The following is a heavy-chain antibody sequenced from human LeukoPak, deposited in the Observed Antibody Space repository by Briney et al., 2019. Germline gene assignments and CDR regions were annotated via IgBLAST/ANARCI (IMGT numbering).Heavy chain of an antibody. D-gene: IGHD1-26*01. CDR1: GGTFSSYA. CDR3: ASISGSLGGYFDY. CDR2: IIPISGIA. J-gene: IGHJ4*02. V-gene: IGHV1-69*04. Sequence: SVKVSCKASGGTFSSYAISWVRQAPGQGLEWMGRIIPISGIANYAQKFQGRVTITADKSTSTAYMELSSLRSEDTAVYYCASISGSLGGYFDYWGQGTLVTVSS.